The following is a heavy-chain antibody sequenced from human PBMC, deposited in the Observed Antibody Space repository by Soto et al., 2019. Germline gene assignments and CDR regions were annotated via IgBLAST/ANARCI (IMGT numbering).Heavy chain of an antibody. CDR2: IKDKPNNYAT. V-gene: IGHV3-73*02. D-gene: IGHD1-26*01. CDR3: TRQSARWEDWFDP. CDR1: GFTFSAPG. J-gene: IGHJ5*02. Sequence: EAQLVESGGGLVQPGRSLKLSCAASGFTFSAPGIHWVRQASGKGLEWVAHIKDKPNNYATEYAASVKGRFTISRDDSMNMAFLQMNNLKTEDTAVYFCTRQSARWEDWFDPWGQGTLVTVSS.